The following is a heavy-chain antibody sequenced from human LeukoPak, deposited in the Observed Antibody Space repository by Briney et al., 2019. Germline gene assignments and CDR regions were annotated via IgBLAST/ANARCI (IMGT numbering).Heavy chain of an antibody. CDR2: INHSGST. Sequence: KPSETLSLTCAVYGGSFSGYYWSWIRQPPGKGLEWIGEINHSGSTNYNPSLKSRVTISVDTSKNQFSLKLSSVTAADTAVYYCARKAGSGWSLLWYYGMDVWGQGTTVTVSS. D-gene: IGHD6-19*01. J-gene: IGHJ6*02. V-gene: IGHV4-34*01. CDR1: GGSFSGYY. CDR3: ARKAGSGWSLLWYYGMDV.